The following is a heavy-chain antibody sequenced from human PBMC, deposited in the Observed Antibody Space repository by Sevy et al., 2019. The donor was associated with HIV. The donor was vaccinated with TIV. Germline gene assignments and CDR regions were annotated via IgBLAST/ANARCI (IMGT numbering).Heavy chain of an antibody. Sequence: GGSLRLSCAASGFTVSNYYMSWVRQAPGKGLEWVSVIYSGGGTNYADSVKGRFTISRDNSKNTLYLQMNSLRAEDTAVYYCARRDLSGAYYDCWGQGTLVTVSS. D-gene: IGHD4-17*01. V-gene: IGHV3-53*01. CDR1: GFTVSNYY. CDR3: ARRDLSGAYYDC. CDR2: IYSGGGT. J-gene: IGHJ4*02.